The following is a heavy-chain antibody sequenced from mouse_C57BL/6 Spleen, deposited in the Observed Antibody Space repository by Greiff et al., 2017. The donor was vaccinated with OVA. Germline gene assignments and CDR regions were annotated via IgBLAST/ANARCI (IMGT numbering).Heavy chain of an antibody. CDR3: ARKPGYYAMDY. Sequence: VMLKQSGPGLVQPSQRLSIICTVSGFSLTSYGVHWVRQSPGKGLEWLGVIWSGGSTDYNAAFISRLSISKDNSKSQVFFKMNSLQADDTAIYYCARKPGYYAMDYWGQGTSVTASS. V-gene: IGHV2-2*01. CDR2: IWSGGST. CDR1: GFSLTSYG. J-gene: IGHJ4*01.